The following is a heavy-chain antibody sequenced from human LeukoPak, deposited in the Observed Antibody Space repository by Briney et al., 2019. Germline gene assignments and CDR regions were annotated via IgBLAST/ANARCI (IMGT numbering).Heavy chain of an antibody. CDR3: AREYCSGGGCYSGY. J-gene: IGHJ4*02. CDR1: GFTFSRYS. V-gene: IGHV3-48*02. D-gene: IGHD2-15*01. CDR2: IGSSSSTI. Sequence: PGGSQRLFCAPSGFTFSRYSMNWVRQAPGKGLEWVSYIGSSSSTIYYADYVKGRVTISRDNAKNSVYLQMNNLRDEDTAVYYCAREYCSGGGCYSGYWGQGTLVTVSS.